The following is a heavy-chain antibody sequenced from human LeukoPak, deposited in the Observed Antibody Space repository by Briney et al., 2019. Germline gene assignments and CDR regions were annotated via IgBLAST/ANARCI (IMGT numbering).Heavy chain of an antibody. J-gene: IGHJ4*02. D-gene: IGHD5-18*01. V-gene: IGHV4-59*08. CDR2: IYFTGNT. CDR3: ARQKGYSYGTRYFDY. Sequence: SETLSLTCTVSGVSISGDYWSWIRQPPGKGLEWIGYIYFTGNTDHNPSLKSRVTISVDTSKNQFSLKLSSVTAADTAVYYCARQKGYSYGTRYFDYWGQGTLVTVSS. CDR1: GVSISGDY.